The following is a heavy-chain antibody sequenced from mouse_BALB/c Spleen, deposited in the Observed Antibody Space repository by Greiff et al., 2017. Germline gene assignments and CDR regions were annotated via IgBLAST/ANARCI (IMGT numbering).Heavy chain of an antibody. CDR3: AYDYDWFAY. CDR2: IDPANGNT. D-gene: IGHD2-4*01. CDR1: GFNIKDTY. Sequence: VTLKVSGAELVKPGASVKLSCTASGFNIKDTYMHWVKQRPEQGLEWIGRIDPANGNTKYDPKFQGKATITADTSSNTAYLQLSSLTSEDTAVYYCAYDYDWFAYWGQGTLVTVSA. J-gene: IGHJ3*01. V-gene: IGHV14-3*02.